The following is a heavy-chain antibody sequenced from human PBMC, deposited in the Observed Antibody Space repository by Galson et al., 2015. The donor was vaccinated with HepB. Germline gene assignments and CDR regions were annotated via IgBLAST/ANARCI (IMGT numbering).Heavy chain of an antibody. J-gene: IGHJ3*02. CDR3: ARGPLWFGELFSASDI. Sequence: SVKVSCKASGGTFSSYAISWVRQAPGQGLEWMGGIIPIFGTANYAQKFQGRVTITADESTSTAYMELSSLRSEDTAVYYCARGPLWFGELFSASDIWGQGTMVAVSS. CDR1: GGTFSSYA. CDR2: IIPIFGTA. D-gene: IGHD3-10*01. V-gene: IGHV1-69*13.